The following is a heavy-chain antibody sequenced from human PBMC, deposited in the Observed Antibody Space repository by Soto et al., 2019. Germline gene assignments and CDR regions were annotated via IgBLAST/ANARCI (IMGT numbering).Heavy chain of an antibody. CDR2: IYYSGST. J-gene: IGHJ4*02. V-gene: IGHV4-59*08. CDR1: GGSITGYF. D-gene: IGHD4-4*01. Sequence: PSETLSLTCTVSGGSITGYFWSWIRQPPGKGLEWIGYIYYSGSTNYNPSLRSRVTMSVDTSKNQFSLKLNSVTAADTAVYYCARRSLQYPFDYWGQGTLVTVSS. CDR3: ARRSLQYPFDY.